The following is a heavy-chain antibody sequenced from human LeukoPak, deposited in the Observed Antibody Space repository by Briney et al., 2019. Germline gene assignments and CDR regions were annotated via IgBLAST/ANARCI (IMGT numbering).Heavy chain of an antibody. D-gene: IGHD3-16*01. CDR1: GFTFSSYA. CDR2: ISGSGGST. CDR3: ARDGTFGGPPR. Sequence: GGSLRLSCAASGFTFSSYAMSWVRQAPGKGLEWVSAISGSGGSTYYADSVKGRFTISRDNAKNSLYLQMNSLRAEDTAVYYCARDGTFGGPPRWGQGTLVTVSS. V-gene: IGHV3-23*01. J-gene: IGHJ4*02.